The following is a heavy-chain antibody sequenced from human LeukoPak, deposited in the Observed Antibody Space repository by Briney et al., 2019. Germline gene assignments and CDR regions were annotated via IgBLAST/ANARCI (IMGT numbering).Heavy chain of an antibody. D-gene: IGHD3-22*01. Sequence: GGSLRLSCAASGFTFSDYYMSWIRQAPGKGLEWVSVIYSGGSTYYADSVKGRFTISRDNSKNTLYLQMNSLRAEDTAVYYCARDSSGFQGWFDPWGQGTLVTVSS. CDR3: ARDSSGFQGWFDP. CDR2: IYSGGST. CDR1: GFTFSDYY. V-gene: IGHV3-53*01. J-gene: IGHJ5*02.